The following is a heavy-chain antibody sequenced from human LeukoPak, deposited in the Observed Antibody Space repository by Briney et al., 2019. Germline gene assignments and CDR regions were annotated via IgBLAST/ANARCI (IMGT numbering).Heavy chain of an antibody. V-gene: IGHV1-8*01. D-gene: IGHD3-10*01. CDR3: ARARGMVRGVIYHYGMDV. CDR1: GCTFTSYD. J-gene: IGHJ6*02. Sequence: ASVKVSCKASGCTFTSYDINWVRQATGQGLEWMGWMNPNSGNTGYAQKLQGRVTMTRNTSISTAYMELSSLRSEDTAVYYCARARGMVRGVIYHYGMDVWGQGTTVTVSS. CDR2: MNPNSGNT.